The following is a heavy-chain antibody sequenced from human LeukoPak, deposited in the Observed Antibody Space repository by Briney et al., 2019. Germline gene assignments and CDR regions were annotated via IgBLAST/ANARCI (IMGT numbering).Heavy chain of an antibody. CDR3: AREGTNHLDY. J-gene: IGHJ4*02. V-gene: IGHV3-11*01. Sequence: AGGSLRLSCAASGFTFSGYYMSWIPQAPGKGLVWLSYTSTSGRPMYYTDSVKGRFTIYRDNPKTSLYLKVNRLSAAATAVYYCAREGTNHLDYWGQGTLVTVSS. CDR1: GFTFSGYY. CDR2: TSTSGRPM. D-gene: IGHD2-8*01.